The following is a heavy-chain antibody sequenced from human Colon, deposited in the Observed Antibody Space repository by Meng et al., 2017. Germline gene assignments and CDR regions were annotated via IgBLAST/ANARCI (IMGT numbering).Heavy chain of an antibody. D-gene: IGHD3-16*02. J-gene: IGHJ4*02. CDR1: GGSISTYY. V-gene: IGHV4-59*08. CDR3: ARHQNGGTYPLDY. Sequence: VRRQGSGPGLVKPSETLPLSCAVSGGSISTYYWSWIRQPPGKGLEWIGNNYYSGSTNYNPSLASRVTISVDSSKNQFSLKLSSVTAADTAVYYCARHQNGGTYPLDYWGQGTLVTVSS. CDR2: NYYSGST.